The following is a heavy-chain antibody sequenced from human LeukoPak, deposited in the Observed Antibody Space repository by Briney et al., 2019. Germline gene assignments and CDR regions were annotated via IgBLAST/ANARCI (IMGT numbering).Heavy chain of an antibody. CDR3: ARPTYGDYEPFFDY. Sequence: GSLRLSCAASGFTFSSYWMSWVRQAPGKGLEWVANIKQDGSEKYYVDSVKGRFTISRDNAKNSLYLRMNSLRAEDTAVYYCARPTYGDYEPFFDYWGQGTLVTVSS. CDR2: IKQDGSEK. D-gene: IGHD4-17*01. CDR1: GFTFSSYW. V-gene: IGHV3-7*03. J-gene: IGHJ4*02.